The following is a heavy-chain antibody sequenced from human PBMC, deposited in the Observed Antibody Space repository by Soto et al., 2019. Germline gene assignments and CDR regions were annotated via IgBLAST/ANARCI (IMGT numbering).Heavy chain of an antibody. Sequence: ASVKVSCKASGGTFSSYAISWVRQAPGQGLEWMGRIIPILGIANYAQKFQGRVTITADKSTSTAYMELSSLRSEDTAVYYCARDQGTVQSLGYYYYYGMDVWGQGTTVTVSS. CDR3: ARDQGTVQSLGYYYYYGMDV. CDR1: GGTFSSYA. CDR2: IIPILGIA. V-gene: IGHV1-69*04. D-gene: IGHD2-8*02. J-gene: IGHJ6*02.